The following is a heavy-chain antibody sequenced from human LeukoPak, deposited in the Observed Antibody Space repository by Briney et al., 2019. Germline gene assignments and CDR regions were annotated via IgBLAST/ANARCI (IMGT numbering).Heavy chain of an antibody. CDR2: ISNDGGDK. V-gene: IGHV3-30-3*01. CDR3: ARDRYSGSYFDY. J-gene: IGHJ4*02. CDR1: GFTFSTYA. Sequence: PGGSLRLSCAASGFTFSTYAMHWVRQAPGKGLEWVAVISNDGGDKYYADSVRGRFTISRDNSKNTLYLQMNSLRAEDTAVYYCARDRYSGSYFDYWGQGTLVTVSS. D-gene: IGHD1-26*01.